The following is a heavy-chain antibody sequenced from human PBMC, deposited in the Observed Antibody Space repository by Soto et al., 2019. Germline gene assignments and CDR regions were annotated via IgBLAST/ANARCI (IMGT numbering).Heavy chain of an antibody. CDR3: AREEEVYCSSTSGYYDYGMDV. CDR1: GGTFSSYA. CDR2: IIPIFGTA. V-gene: IGHV1-69*13. D-gene: IGHD2-2*01. Sequence: SVKVSCKASGGTFSSYAISWVRQAPGQGLEWMGGIIPIFGTANYAQKFQGRVTITADESTSTAYMELSSLRSEDTAVYYCAREEEVYCSSTSGYYDYGMDVWGQGITVT. J-gene: IGHJ6*02.